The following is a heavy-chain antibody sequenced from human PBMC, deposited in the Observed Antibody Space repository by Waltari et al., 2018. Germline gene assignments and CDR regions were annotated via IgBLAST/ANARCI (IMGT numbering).Heavy chain of an antibody. D-gene: IGHD3-3*01. J-gene: IGHJ4*02. CDR1: GYSISSGYY. V-gene: IGHV4-38-2*02. CDR3: ARDSYDFWSGYYKFDY. Sequence: QVQLQESGPGLVKPSETLSLTCAVSGYSISSGYYWGWIRQPPGKGLEWIGSISHSGSTYHNPSLKSRVTISVDTSKNQFSLKLSSVTAADTAVYYCARDSYDFWSGYYKFDYWGQGTLVTVSS. CDR2: ISHSGST.